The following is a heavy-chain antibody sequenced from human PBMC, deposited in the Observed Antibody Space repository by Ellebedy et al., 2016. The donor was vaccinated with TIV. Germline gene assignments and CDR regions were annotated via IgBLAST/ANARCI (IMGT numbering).Heavy chain of an antibody. Sequence: AASVKVSCKASGYTFTNYYIHWVRQGPGQGLEWMGTINPTDGRTTYAQNFQDIVTVTRDPSTSTVYMDLISLRSEDTAVYYCARDGPGMIRAFDIWGQGTMVTVSS. CDR2: INPTDGRT. V-gene: IGHV1-46*01. D-gene: IGHD3-10*01. CDR3: ARDGPGMIRAFDI. J-gene: IGHJ3*02. CDR1: GYTFTNYY.